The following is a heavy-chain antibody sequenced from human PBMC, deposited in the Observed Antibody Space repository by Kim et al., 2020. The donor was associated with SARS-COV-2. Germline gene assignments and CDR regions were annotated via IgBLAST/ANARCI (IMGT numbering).Heavy chain of an antibody. D-gene: IGHD2-8*01. CDR1: GDTFSSYA. Sequence: SVKVSCKASGDTFSSYAISWVRQAPGQGLEWMGGIIPIFGTANYAQKFQGRVTITADESTSTAYMELSSLRSEDTAVYYCARSKGTIAPKNSNYFDYWGQGTLVTVSS. CDR2: IIPIFGTA. V-gene: IGHV1-69*13. J-gene: IGHJ4*02. CDR3: ARSKGTIAPKNSNYFDY.